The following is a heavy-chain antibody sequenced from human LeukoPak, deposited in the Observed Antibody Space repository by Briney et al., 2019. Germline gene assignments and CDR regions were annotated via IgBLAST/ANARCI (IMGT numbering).Heavy chain of an antibody. J-gene: IGHJ3*02. Sequence: GRSLRLSCAASGFTFSSYAMHWVRQAPDKGLEWVAVISYDGSNKYYADSVKGRFTISRDNSKNTLYLQMNSLRAEDTAVYYCARGLGSSGWYDALDIWGQGTMVTVSS. CDR1: GFTFSSYA. CDR2: ISYDGSNK. D-gene: IGHD6-19*01. CDR3: ARGLGSSGWYDALDI. V-gene: IGHV3-30-3*01.